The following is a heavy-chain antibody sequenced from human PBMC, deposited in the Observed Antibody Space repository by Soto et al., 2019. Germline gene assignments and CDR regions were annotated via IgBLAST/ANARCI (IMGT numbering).Heavy chain of an antibody. CDR1: GGSFSGYY. J-gene: IGHJ4*02. D-gene: IGHD5-18*01. CDR3: AKDIVRYTYGACDY. Sequence: SETLSLTCAVYGGSFSGYYWSWIRQPPGKGLEWIGEINHSGSTNYNPSLKSRFTISRDNSKNTLYLQMNSLRVEDTAVYYCAKDIVRYTYGACDYWGQGALVTVSS. V-gene: IGHV4-34*01. CDR2: INHSGST.